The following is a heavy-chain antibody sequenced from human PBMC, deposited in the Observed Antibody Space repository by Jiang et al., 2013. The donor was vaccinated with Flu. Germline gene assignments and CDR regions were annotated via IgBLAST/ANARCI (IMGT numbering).Heavy chain of an antibody. V-gene: IGHV3-30-3*01. CDR2: ISHDGTEI. D-gene: IGHD3-3*01. J-gene: IGHJ6*02. Sequence: VQLVESGGGVVQPGRSLRLSCTASGFTFNTHAMHWVRQAPGKGLEGVALISHDGTEIYYADSVRGRFTISRDNSKNILSLQMNSLRGDDTAVYYCAREYYDFWTGPVPYYYGLDVWGQGTTVTVSS. CDR3: AREYYDFWTGPVPYYYGLDV. CDR1: GFTFNTHA.